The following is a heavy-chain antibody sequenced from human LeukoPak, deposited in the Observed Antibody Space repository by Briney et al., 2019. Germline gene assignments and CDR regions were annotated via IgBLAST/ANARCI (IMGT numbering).Heavy chain of an antibody. CDR1: GFTFSSYG. J-gene: IGHJ4*02. Sequence: GGSLRLSCAASGFTFSSYGMHWVRQAPGKGLEWVAVIWYDGSNKYYADSVKGRFTISRDNSKNTLYLQMNSLRAEDTAVYYCARGTGIRTYFDYWGQGTLVTVST. D-gene: IGHD1-1*01. V-gene: IGHV3-33*01. CDR3: ARGTGIRTYFDY. CDR2: IWYDGSNK.